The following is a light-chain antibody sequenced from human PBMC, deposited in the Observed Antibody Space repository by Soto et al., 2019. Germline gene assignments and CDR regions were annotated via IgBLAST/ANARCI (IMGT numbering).Light chain of an antibody. CDR2: EVN. V-gene: IGLV2-18*01. J-gene: IGLJ2*01. Sequence: QSALTQPPSVSGSPGQSVIISCTGTSSDVGTYNRVSWYQQPPGTAPKLMIFEVNNRPAGVPDRFSGSKSGNTASLAISGLQAEDEAVYYCAAWDDSLNGYVVFGGGTKLTVL. CDR3: AAWDDSLNGYVV. CDR1: SSDVGTYNR.